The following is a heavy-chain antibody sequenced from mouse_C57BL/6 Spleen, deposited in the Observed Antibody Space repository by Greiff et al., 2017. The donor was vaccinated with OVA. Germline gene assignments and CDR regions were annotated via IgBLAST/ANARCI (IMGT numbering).Heavy chain of an antibody. Sequence: VKLVESGAELVRPGASVTLSCKASGYTFTDYEMHWVKQTPVHGLEWIGAIDPETGGTAYNQKFKGKAILTADKSSSTAYMELRSLTSEDSAVYYCTKFASWFAYWGQGTLVTVSA. CDR1: GYTFTDYE. V-gene: IGHV1-15*01. CDR3: TKFASWFAY. J-gene: IGHJ3*01. CDR2: IDPETGGT.